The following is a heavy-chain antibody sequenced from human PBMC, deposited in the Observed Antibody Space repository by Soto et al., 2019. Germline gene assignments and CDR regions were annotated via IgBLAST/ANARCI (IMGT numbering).Heavy chain of an antibody. V-gene: IGHV5-51*01. D-gene: IGHD5-12*01. J-gene: IGHJ4*02. Sequence: GESLKLSCKGSGYTFTNYWIGLVRQMPGKGLEWMGIIYPGDSDARYSPSFQGRVTISVDKSISTAYLQWSSLKASDTAMYYCARHVNIVAAINKYYFDSWGQGTLVTVSS. CDR1: GYTFTNYW. CDR2: IYPGDSDA. CDR3: ARHVNIVAAINKYYFDS.